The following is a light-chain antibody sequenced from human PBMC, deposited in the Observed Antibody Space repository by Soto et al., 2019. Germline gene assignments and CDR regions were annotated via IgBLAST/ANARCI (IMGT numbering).Light chain of an antibody. CDR2: EVN. J-gene: IGLJ3*02. V-gene: IGLV2-14*01. CDR1: SSDVGGYDY. Sequence: QSALTQPASVSGSPGQTITISCTGSSSDVGGYDYVSWYQQHPGKVPKLMIYEVNERPSGVSNRFSGSKSGNTASLTISGLQAEDEADYYCSSFTSSSTQVLGGGTKVTVL. CDR3: SSFTSSSTQV.